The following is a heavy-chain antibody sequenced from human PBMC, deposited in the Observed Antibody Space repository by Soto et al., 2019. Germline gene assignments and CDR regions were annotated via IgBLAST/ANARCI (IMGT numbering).Heavy chain of an antibody. CDR3: ARGISNVDYYYYYYMDV. V-gene: IGHV1-18*01. CDR1: GYTFTSYG. J-gene: IGHJ6*03. D-gene: IGHD2-2*01. CDR2: ISAYNGNT. Sequence: ASVKVSCKASGYTFTSYGISWVRQAPGQGLEWMGWISAYNGNTNYAQKLQGRVTMTTDTSTSTAYMELRSLRSDDTAVYYCARGISNVDYYYYYYMDVWGKGTTVTVSS.